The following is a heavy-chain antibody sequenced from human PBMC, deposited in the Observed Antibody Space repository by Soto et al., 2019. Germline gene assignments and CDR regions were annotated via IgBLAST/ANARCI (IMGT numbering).Heavy chain of an antibody. CDR1: GFSLSTSGMR. CDR3: ARMFHCSGGTCPFDY. Sequence: SGPTLVNLTHTLTLTCTFSGFSLSTSGMRVSWIRQPPGKALEWLARIDWDDDKFYNTSLKTRLTISKDSSKNQVVLTMTNMDPVDTATYYCARMFHCSGGTCPFDYWGQGALVTVSS. J-gene: IGHJ4*02. V-gene: IGHV2-70*04. CDR2: IDWDDDK. D-gene: IGHD2-15*01.